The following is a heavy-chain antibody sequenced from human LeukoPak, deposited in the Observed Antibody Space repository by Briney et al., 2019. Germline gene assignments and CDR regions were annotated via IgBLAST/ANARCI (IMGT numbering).Heavy chain of an antibody. CDR3: ARDLFSSSSDGEYYFDY. Sequence: GGSLRLSCAASGFTFSSYSMNWVRQAPGKGREWVSSISSSSSYIYYADPVKGRFTISRDNAKNSLYLQMNSLRAEDTAVYYCARDLFSSSSDGEYYFDYWGQGTLVTVSS. CDR2: ISSSSSYI. V-gene: IGHV3-21*01. CDR1: GFTFSSYS. D-gene: IGHD6-6*01. J-gene: IGHJ4*02.